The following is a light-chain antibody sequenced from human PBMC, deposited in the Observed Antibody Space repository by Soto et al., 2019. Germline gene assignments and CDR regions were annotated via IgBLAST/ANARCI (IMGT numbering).Light chain of an antibody. Sequence: IQLTQSPSLLSPSLGDRATITCQASHDISTYLAWYQQKPGKAPKLMSYEASTLQSGVPSRFSGSGSGTEFTLTISGLMPEDFETYHCQQLNTLPFTFGQGTRLEIK. CDR1: HDISTY. CDR3: QQLNTLPFT. J-gene: IGKJ5*01. CDR2: EAS. V-gene: IGKV1-9*01.